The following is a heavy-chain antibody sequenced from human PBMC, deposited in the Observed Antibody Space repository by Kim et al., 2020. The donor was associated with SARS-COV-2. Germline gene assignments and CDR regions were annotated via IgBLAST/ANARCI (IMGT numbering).Heavy chain of an antibody. V-gene: IGHV3-74*01. CDR1: GFTFSSYW. CDR3: ARAIVVVVAPNQLSYYFDY. Sequence: GGSLRLSCAASGFTFSSYWMHWVRQAPGKGLVWVSRINSDGSSTSYADSVKGRFTISRDNAKNTLYLQMNSLRAEDTAVYYCARAIVVVVAPNQLSYYFDYWGQGTLVTVSS. D-gene: IGHD2-15*01. CDR2: INSDGSST. J-gene: IGHJ4*02.